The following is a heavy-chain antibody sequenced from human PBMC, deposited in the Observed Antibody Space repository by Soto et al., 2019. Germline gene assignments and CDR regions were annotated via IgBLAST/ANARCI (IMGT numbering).Heavy chain of an antibody. CDR3: ARVPAAGRVMAY. V-gene: IGHV3-33*01. Sequence: QVDLVESGGGVVQPGRSLRLSCAASGFTFSSYGMHWVRQAPGKGLEWVAIIWHDGSNKLYAESVRGRFTISRDNTKNTLSLQIRRLKVEDTGVYYCARVPAAGRVMAYWGRGPLFPVSS. D-gene: IGHD6-13*01. CDR1: GFTFSSYG. J-gene: IGHJ4*02. CDR2: IWHDGSNK.